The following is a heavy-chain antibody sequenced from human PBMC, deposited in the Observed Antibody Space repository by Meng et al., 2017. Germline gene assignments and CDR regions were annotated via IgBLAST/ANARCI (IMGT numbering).Heavy chain of an antibody. D-gene: IGHD6-19*01. CDR3: ARDQGGNGSFGFAFDI. CDR1: GGSISSGGYY. V-gene: IGHV4-31*03. Sequence: QGPRQGAGPVFVSPSPPLSSTSTGSGGSISSGGYYWSWIRQHPGKCLEWIGYIYYSGSTYYHPSLKCRVTISVDTSKNQFSLKLSSVTAADTAVYYCARDQGGNGSFGFAFDIWGQGTMVTVSS. J-gene: IGHJ3*02. CDR2: IYYSGST.